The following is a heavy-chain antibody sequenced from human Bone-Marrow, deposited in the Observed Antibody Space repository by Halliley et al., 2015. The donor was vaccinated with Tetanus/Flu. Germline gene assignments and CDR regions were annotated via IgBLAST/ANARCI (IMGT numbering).Heavy chain of an antibody. D-gene: IGHD2-8*01. CDR2: VFYSGST. CDR1: GDSISSDPYY. Sequence: TLSLTCTVSGDSISSDPYYWAWIRQPPGKGLEWIGSVFYSGSTYYNPSLTSRVTISIDSSKNQFSLKLTSLTAADTAVYFCARQGGANGVCYPTLDFWGQGTLVTVSS. J-gene: IGHJ4*02. CDR3: ARQGGANGVCYPTLDF. V-gene: IGHV4-39*01.